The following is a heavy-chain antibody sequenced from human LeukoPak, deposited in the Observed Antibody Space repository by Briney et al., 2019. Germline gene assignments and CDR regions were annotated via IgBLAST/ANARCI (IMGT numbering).Heavy chain of an antibody. CDR1: GFTFSSYA. CDR2: ISGSGGST. CDR3: ARAFDYNWFNP. Sequence: QTGGSLRLSCAASGFTFSSYAMSWVRQAPGKGLEWVSAISGSGGSTYYADSVKGRFTISRDNSKNTLYLQMNSLRAEDTAVYYCARAFDYNWFNPWGQGTLVTVSS. J-gene: IGHJ5*02. D-gene: IGHD3-9*01. V-gene: IGHV3-23*01.